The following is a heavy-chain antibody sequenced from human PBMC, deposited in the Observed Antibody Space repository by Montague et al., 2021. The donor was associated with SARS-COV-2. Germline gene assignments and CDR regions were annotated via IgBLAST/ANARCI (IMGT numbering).Heavy chain of an antibody. Sequence: PALMKPTQTLTLTCTFSGFSLSTSGMCVSWIRQPPGKALEWLTPIDWDDDKYYSTSLKTRLTISKDTSKNQVVLTMTNMDPVNTATYYCARSYGTTVVTRAFDYWGQGTLVTVSS. CDR3: ARSYGTTVVTRAFDY. V-gene: IGHV2-70*01. CDR2: IDWDDDK. J-gene: IGHJ4*02. CDR1: GFSLSTSGMC. D-gene: IGHD4-23*01.